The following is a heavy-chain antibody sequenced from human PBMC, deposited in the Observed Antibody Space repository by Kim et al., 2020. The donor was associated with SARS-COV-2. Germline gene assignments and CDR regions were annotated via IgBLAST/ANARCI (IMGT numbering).Heavy chain of an antibody. V-gene: IGHV3-30*18. Sequence: GGSLRLSCAASGFTFSSYGMHWVRQAPGKGLEWVAVISYDGSNKYYADSVKGRFTISRDNSKNTLYLQMNSLRAEDTAVYYCAKEQLVGFGEFSYGMDVWGQGTTVTVSS. CDR2: ISYDGSNK. CDR1: GFTFSSYG. J-gene: IGHJ6*02. D-gene: IGHD3-10*01. CDR3: AKEQLVGFGEFSYGMDV.